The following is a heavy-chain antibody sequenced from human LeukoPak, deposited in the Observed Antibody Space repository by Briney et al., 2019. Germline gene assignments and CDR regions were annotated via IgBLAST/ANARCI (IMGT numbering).Heavy chain of an antibody. J-gene: IGHJ6*03. V-gene: IGHV1-18*01. CDR1: GYTFTSYG. D-gene: IGHD6-19*01. CDR2: ISAYNGNT. CDR3: ARGIAVEFYYYMDV. Sequence: ASVKVSCKASGYTFTSYGISWVRQAPGQGLEGMGWISAYNGNTNYAQKLQGRVTMTTDTSTSTAYMELRSLRSDDTAVYYCARGIAVEFYYYMDVWGKGTTVTVSS.